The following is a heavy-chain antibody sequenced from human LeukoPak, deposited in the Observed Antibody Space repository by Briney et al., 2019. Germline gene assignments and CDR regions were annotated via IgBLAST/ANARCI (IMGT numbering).Heavy chain of an antibody. CDR2: IYSGGST. D-gene: IGHD3-22*01. Sequence: GGSLRLSCAASGFTVSSNYMSWVRQAPGKGLEWVSVIYSGGSTYYADSVKGRFTISRDNSKNTLYLQMNSLRAEDTAVYYCAKVLGYDSSGFDYWGQGTLVTVSS. J-gene: IGHJ4*02. CDR3: AKVLGYDSSGFDY. V-gene: IGHV3-53*01. CDR1: GFTVSSNY.